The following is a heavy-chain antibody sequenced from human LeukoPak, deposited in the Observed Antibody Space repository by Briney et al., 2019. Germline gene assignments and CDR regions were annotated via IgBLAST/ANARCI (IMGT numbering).Heavy chain of an antibody. CDR3: AKDLGIVVVPDSFDY. Sequence: GGSLRLSCAASGFTFSSYAMSWVRQAPGKGLEWVSAISGSGGSTYYADSVKGRFTISRDNSKNTLYLQMNSLRAEDTAVYYCAKDLGIVVVPDSFDYWGQGTLVTVSS. J-gene: IGHJ4*02. CDR1: GFTFSSYA. V-gene: IGHV3-23*01. CDR2: ISGSGGST. D-gene: IGHD2-2*01.